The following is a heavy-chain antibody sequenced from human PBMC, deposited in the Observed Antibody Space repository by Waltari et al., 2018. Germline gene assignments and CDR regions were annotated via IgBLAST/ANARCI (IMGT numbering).Heavy chain of an antibody. CDR1: GYSFTNYA. V-gene: IGHV7-4-1*02. CDR2: ITTKTENQ. Sequence: QVQLVQSGSEWKKPGASVKVSCKAYGYSFTNYAINWVRQAPGQGLELMGWITTKTENQTYTPGVTRRFVFSLDTSVSTAYLQINDLKAEDTAIYYWAREVVPAAKIVVNWFDPWGQGTQVTVSS. CDR3: AREVVPAAKIVVNWFDP. J-gene: IGHJ5*02. D-gene: IGHD2-2*01.